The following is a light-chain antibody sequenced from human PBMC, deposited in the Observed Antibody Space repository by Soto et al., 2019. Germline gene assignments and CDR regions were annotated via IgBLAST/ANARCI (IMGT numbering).Light chain of an antibody. CDR1: RTDVADGYDY. CDR2: YVS. V-gene: IGLV2-14*03. J-gene: IGLJ1*01. CDR3: TSYTRSTPFYV. Sequence: QSVLTQPASVSGSPGQSIAISCTGVRTDVADGYDYVSWYQQHPGQDPQLIIYYVSNRPSGVSDSFSGSQSVNTASLTISGLKAEDEAEYYCTSYTRSTPFYVFGTGTKVTVL.